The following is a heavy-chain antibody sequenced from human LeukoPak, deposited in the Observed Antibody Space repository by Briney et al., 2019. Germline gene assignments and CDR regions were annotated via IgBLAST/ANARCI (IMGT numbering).Heavy chain of an antibody. Sequence: GGSLRLSCAASGFTFSNYAMDWVRQAPGKGLERVSTISGVGDSTYYAESVKGRFTMSRDNSKNTVYLQMNSLRVEDTAIYYCAKRADGCSGVSCYYYYMDVWGKGTTVTVSS. CDR3: AKRADGCSGVSCYYYYMDV. CDR2: ISGVGDST. D-gene: IGHD2-15*01. V-gene: IGHV3-23*01. CDR1: GFTFSNYA. J-gene: IGHJ6*03.